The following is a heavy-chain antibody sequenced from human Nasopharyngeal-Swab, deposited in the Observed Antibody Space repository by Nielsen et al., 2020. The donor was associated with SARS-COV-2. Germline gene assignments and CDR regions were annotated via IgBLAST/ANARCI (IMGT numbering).Heavy chain of an antibody. V-gene: IGHV3-23*01. CDR1: GFTFSNSA. Sequence: GRSLRLSCSVSGFTFSNSALCWVRQAPGKGLEWVSAISISGATTFYADSVRGRFTISRDNDRNTVYLQMSSLTVEDTAIYYCAKEEVPNDYWGQGTLVTVSS. D-gene: IGHD4/OR15-4a*01. CDR3: AKEEVPNDY. CDR2: ISISGATT. J-gene: IGHJ4*02.